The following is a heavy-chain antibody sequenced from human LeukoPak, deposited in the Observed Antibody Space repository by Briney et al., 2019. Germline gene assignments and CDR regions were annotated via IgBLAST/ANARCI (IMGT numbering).Heavy chain of an antibody. J-gene: IGHJ5*02. D-gene: IGHD3-16*01. CDR3: ARVGVASGWFDP. Sequence: SETLSLTCTVSGGSISSSSYYWGWIRQPPGKGLEWIGSIYYSGSTYYNPSLKSRVTISVDTPKNQFSLKLSSVTAADTAVYYCARVGVASGWFDPWGQGTLVTVSS. CDR1: GGSISSSSYY. CDR2: IYYSGST. V-gene: IGHV4-39*07.